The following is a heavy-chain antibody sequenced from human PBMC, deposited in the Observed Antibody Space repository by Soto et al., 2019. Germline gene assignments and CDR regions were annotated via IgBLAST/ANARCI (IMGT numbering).Heavy chain of an antibody. V-gene: IGHV3-21*01. J-gene: IGHJ4*02. CDR2: ISNFNNYI. CDR1: GFTFSPHA. D-gene: IGHD2-2*01. CDR3: ARGIASSFYYSDY. Sequence: PGGSLRLSCAASGFTFSPHAMNWVRQAPGKGLEWVSSISNFNNYIFYANSVKGRFTISRDNAKNSVYLQMNSLRYEDTAVYYCARGIASSFYYSDYWGQGTQVTVSS.